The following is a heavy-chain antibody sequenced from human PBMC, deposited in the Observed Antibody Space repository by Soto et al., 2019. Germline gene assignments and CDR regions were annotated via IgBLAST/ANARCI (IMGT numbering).Heavy chain of an antibody. CDR2: IHSDGSST. CDR1: GFTFSYYW. D-gene: IGHD1-26*01. CDR3: AGGDRGAFDL. Sequence: EVQLVESGGGLVQPGESLRLSCAASGFTFSYYWMHWVRQAPGKGLVWVSRIHSDGSSTTYADSVKGRFTISRDNARNTLYLQMNSLRAEDTAVYYCAGGDRGAFDLWGQGTVVTVSS. J-gene: IGHJ3*01. V-gene: IGHV3-74*01.